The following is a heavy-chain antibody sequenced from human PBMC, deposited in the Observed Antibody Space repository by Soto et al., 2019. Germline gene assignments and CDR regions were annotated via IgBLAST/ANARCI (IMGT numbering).Heavy chain of an antibody. CDR1: GLTFSNCW. CDR2: IKQDGSEK. Sequence: EVQLVESGGGLVQPGGSLRLSCAASGLTFSNCWMSWVRQAPGKGLEWVANIKQDGSEKYYVHSLKGRFTISRDNAKNSLYLQINSLRAEDTAVYYCARDRAYKTFDYWGQGTLVTVSS. D-gene: IGHD1-1*01. CDR3: ARDRAYKTFDY. J-gene: IGHJ4*02. V-gene: IGHV3-7*01.